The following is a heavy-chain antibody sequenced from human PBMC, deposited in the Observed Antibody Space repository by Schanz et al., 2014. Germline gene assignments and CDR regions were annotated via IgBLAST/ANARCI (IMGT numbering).Heavy chain of an antibody. J-gene: IGHJ4*02. CDR2: TSHDGSFT. V-gene: IGHV3-74*01. Sequence: VQLEESGGGLVTPGGSLRLSCAASGFTFSSSWMHWVRQAPGKGLVWVSRTSHDGSFTTFADSVKGRFTISRDNSKNTLYLQMNSLRPEDTAVYYCVRDTDYHFDYWGQGTLVTVSS. CDR3: VRDTDYHFDY. CDR1: GFTFSSSW. D-gene: IGHD4-17*01.